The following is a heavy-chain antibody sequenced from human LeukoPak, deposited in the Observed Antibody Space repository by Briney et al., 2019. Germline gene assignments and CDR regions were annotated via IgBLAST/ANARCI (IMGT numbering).Heavy chain of an antibody. V-gene: IGHV3-7*03. Sequence: GGSLRLSCAASGFTFNSYWMNWARQAPGKGLGWVASINHNGNVNYYVDSVKGRFTISRDNAKNSLYLQMSNLRAEDTAVYFCARGGGLDVWGQGATVTVS. D-gene: IGHD3-16*01. J-gene: IGHJ6*02. CDR1: GFTFNSYW. CDR3: ARGGGLDV. CDR2: INHNGNVN.